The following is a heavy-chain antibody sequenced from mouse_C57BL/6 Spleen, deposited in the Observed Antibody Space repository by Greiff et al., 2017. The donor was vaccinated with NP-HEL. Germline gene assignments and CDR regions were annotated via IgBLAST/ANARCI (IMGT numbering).Heavy chain of an antibody. CDR1: GYAFSSYW. J-gene: IGHJ3*01. CDR2: IYPGDGDT. V-gene: IGHV1-80*01. Sequence: VKLVESGAELVKPGASVKISCKASGYAFSSYWMNWVKQRPGKGLEWIGQIYPGDGDTNYNGKFKGKATLTADKSSSTAYMQLSSLTSEDSAVYFCARSKDGYYGFAYWGQGTLVTVSA. CDR3: ARSKDGYYGFAY. D-gene: IGHD2-3*01.